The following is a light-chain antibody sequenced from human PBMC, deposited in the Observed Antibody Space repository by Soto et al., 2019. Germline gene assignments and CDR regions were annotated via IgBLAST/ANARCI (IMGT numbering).Light chain of an antibody. J-gene: IGKJ5*01. Sequence: ENVLTQSPGTLSLSPGDTATLSCRASQTIFNSYLAWYQQKPGQAPRLLIYGASSRATGIPDRFSGGGSGTDFTLTITRLEPEDFAVYYCQQRSNWPPITFGQGTRLEIK. CDR1: QTIFNSY. V-gene: IGKV3D-20*02. CDR2: GAS. CDR3: QQRSNWPPIT.